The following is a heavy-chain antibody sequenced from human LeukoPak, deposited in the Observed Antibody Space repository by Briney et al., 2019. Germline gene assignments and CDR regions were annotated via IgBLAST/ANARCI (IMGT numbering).Heavy chain of an antibody. CDR3: ARLNSGTYLDY. CDR1: GFSLSTSGMR. J-gene: IGHJ4*02. D-gene: IGHD1-26*01. V-gene: IGHV2-70*04. Sequence: SGPTLVNPTQTLTLTCTFSGFSLSTSGMRVSWIRQPPGKALEWLARIDWDDDKFYSTSLKTRLTISKDTSKDQVVLTMTNMDPVDTATYYCARLNSGTYLDYWGQGTLVTVSS. CDR2: IDWDDDK.